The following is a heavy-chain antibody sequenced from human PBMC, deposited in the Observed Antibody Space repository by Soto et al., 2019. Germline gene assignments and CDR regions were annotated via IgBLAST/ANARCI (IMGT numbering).Heavy chain of an antibody. Sequence: SETLSLTCTVSGGSISSYYWSWIRQPPGKGLEWIGYIYYSGSTNYNPSLKSRVTISVDTSKNQFSLKLSSVTAADTAVYYCARSYYDILTANHFDYWGQGTLVTVPQ. CDR2: IYYSGST. D-gene: IGHD3-9*01. CDR1: GGSISSYY. J-gene: IGHJ4*02. CDR3: ARSYYDILTANHFDY. V-gene: IGHV4-59*08.